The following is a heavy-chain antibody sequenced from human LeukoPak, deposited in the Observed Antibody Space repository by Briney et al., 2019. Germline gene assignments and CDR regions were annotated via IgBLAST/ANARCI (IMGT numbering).Heavy chain of an antibody. V-gene: IGHV3-64*01. CDR1: GFTFSSYA. Sequence: GGSLRLSCAASGFTFSSYAMHWVRQAPGKGLEYVSAISSNGGSTYYANSVKGRFTISRDNSKNTVYFQMGSLRDEDMAVYYCARHSSSSEGFDYWGQGTLVTVSS. D-gene: IGHD6-6*01. CDR3: ARHSSSSEGFDY. CDR2: ISSNGGST. J-gene: IGHJ4*02.